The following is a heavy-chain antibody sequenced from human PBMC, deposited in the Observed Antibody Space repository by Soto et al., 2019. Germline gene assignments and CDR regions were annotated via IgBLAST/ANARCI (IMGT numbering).Heavy chain of an antibody. D-gene: IGHD2-8*01. Sequence: GGSLRLSCVASGLTFSRTSMNWVRQTPGKGLEWVSSISSGATVTYYTDSVRGRFTISRDNAKNSLYLQMNSLRDEDTAVYYCVSRDCTNGVCPFKYRGQGTLVTVSS. CDR1: GLTFSRTS. CDR2: ISSGATVT. V-gene: IGHV3-21*01. J-gene: IGHJ4*02. CDR3: VSRDCTNGVCPFKY.